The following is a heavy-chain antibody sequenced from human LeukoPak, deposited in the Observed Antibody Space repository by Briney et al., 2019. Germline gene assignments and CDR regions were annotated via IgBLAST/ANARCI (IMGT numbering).Heavy chain of an antibody. J-gene: IGHJ4*02. V-gene: IGHV5-51*01. D-gene: IGHD2-8*01. CDR3: ARSRPGSVCDY. CDR2: IYPGDSDT. CDR1: GYTFSFNW. Sequence: GESLKISCKGSGYTFSFNWIGWVRQMPGKGLEWMGFIYPGDSDTRYSPSFEGQVTISVDKSSATAYLQWSSLKASDTAMYYCARSRPGSVCDYWGQGTLVTVSS.